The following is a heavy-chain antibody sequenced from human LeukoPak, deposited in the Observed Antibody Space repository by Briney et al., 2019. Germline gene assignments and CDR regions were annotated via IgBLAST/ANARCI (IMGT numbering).Heavy chain of an antibody. D-gene: IGHD4-17*01. Sequence: ASVNVSYKASGYTFTIYAMHWVRQAPGQRLEWMGWINAGNGNTKYSQKFQGRVTITRDTSASTAYMELSSLRSEDTAVYYCAATLHDYEWVFDYWGQGTLVTVSS. CDR3: AATLHDYEWVFDY. J-gene: IGHJ4*02. CDR1: GYTFTIYA. V-gene: IGHV1-3*01. CDR2: INAGNGNT.